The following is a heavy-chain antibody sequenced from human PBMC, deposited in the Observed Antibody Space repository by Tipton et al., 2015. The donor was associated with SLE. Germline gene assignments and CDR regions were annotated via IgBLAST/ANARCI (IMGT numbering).Heavy chain of an antibody. D-gene: IGHD1-7*01. V-gene: IGHV4-34*01. CDR3: ARGLELRSLYYYYMDV. Sequence: TLSLTCAVYGGSFSGYYWTWIRQPPGKGLEWIGEINHSGSTNYNPSLKSRVTISVDTSKNQFSLKLSSVTAADTAVYYCARGLELRSLYYYYMDVWGKGTRVTVSS. CDR2: INHSGST. J-gene: IGHJ6*03. CDR1: GGSFSGYY.